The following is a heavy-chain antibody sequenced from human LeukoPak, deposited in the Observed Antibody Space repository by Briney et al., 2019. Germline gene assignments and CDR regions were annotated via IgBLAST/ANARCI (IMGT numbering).Heavy chain of an antibody. J-gene: IGHJ5*02. V-gene: IGHV1-24*01. CDR1: GYTLTELS. CDR3: ARDGRGENWFDP. CDR2: FDPEDGET. Sequence: ASVKVSCKVSGYTLTELSMHWVRQAPGKGLEWMGGFDPEDGETIYAQKFQGRVTMTGDTSTDTAYMELSSLRAEDTAVYYCARDGRGENWFDPWGQGTLVTVSS. D-gene: IGHD3-10*01.